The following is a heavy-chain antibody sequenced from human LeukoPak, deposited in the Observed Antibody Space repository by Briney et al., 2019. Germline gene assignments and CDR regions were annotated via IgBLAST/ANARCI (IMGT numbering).Heavy chain of an antibody. D-gene: IGHD4-11*01. Sequence: PSQTLSLTCAVSGGSISSGGYSWSWIRQPPGKGLEWIGYIYHSGSTYYNPSLKSRVTISVDRSKNQFSLKLSSVTAADTAVYYCARYSTDWYFDLWGRGTLVTVSS. V-gene: IGHV4-30-2*01. CDR3: ARYSTDWYFDL. CDR1: GGSISSGGYS. J-gene: IGHJ2*01. CDR2: IYHSGST.